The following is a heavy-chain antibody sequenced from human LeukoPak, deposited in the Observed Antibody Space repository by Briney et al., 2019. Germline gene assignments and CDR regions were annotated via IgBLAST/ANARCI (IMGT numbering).Heavy chain of an antibody. CDR1: GGTFSSYA. D-gene: IGHD2-21*02. V-gene: IGHV1-69*13. CDR3: ARDAYCGGDCPSRAMDV. Sequence: ASVKVSCKASGGTFSSYAISWVRQAPGQGLEWMGGIIPIFGTANYAQKFQGRVTITADESTSTAYMELSSLRSEDTAVYSCARDAYCGGDCPSRAMDVWGQGTTVTVSS. CDR2: IIPIFGTA. J-gene: IGHJ6*02.